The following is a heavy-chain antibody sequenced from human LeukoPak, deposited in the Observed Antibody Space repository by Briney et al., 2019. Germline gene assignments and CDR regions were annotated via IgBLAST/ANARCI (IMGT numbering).Heavy chain of an antibody. V-gene: IGHV3-23*01. J-gene: IGHJ3*02. Sequence: PGGSLRPSCAASGFTFSSYGMTWVRQAPGKGLEWVSAISGSGGSTYYADSVKGRSTISRDNSKNTLYLQMNSLRAEDTAVYYCAKYGLAGSGRYHDASDIWGQGTMVIVPS. CDR1: GFTFSSYG. CDR3: AKYGLAGSGRYHDASDI. D-gene: IGHD3-10*01. CDR2: ISGSGGST.